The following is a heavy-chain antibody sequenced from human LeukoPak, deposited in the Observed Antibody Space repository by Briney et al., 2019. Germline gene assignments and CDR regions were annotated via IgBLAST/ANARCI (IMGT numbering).Heavy chain of an antibody. CDR1: GGSISSSSYY. CDR3: ARGPDIVVVPASYGTWFDP. D-gene: IGHD2-2*01. Sequence: PSETLSLTCTVSGGSISSSSYYWGWIRQPPGKGLEWIGSIYYSGSTYYNPSLKSRVTISVDTSKNQFSLKLSSVTAADTAVYYCARGPDIVVVPASYGTWFDPWGQGTLVTVSS. J-gene: IGHJ5*02. V-gene: IGHV4-39*07. CDR2: IYYSGST.